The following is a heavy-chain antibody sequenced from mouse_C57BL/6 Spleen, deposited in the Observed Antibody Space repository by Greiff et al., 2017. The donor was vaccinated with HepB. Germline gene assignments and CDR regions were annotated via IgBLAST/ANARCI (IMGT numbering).Heavy chain of an antibody. CDR2: IDPSDSET. CDR3: ARSRIITTVVATDWYFDV. Sequence: VQLQQPGAELVRPGSSVKLSCKASGYTFTSYWMHWVKQRPIQGLEWIGNIDPSDSETHYNQKFKDKATLTVDKSSSTAYMQLSSLTSEDSAVYYCARSRIITTVVATDWYFDVWGTGTTVTVSS. J-gene: IGHJ1*03. CDR1: GYTFTSYW. V-gene: IGHV1-52*01. D-gene: IGHD1-1*01.